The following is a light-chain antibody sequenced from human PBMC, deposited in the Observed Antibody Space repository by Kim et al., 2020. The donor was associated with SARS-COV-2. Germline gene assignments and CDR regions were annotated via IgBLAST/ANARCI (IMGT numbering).Light chain of an antibody. CDR2: GGN. V-gene: IGLV3-19*01. CDR1: CLRTYY. Sequence: LVQTVTITCQGDCLRTYYASWYHQKPRQAPVLVMYGGNNRPTGIPDRFSGSSSVNAASLTITGAQAEDEADYYCNSRDISCNHSGFAGETQLTGL. J-gene: IGLJ2*01. CDR3: NSRDISCNHSG.